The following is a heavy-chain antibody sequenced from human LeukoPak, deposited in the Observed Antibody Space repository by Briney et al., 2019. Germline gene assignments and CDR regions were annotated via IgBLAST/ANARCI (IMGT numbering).Heavy chain of an antibody. J-gene: IGHJ5*02. CDR1: GGSIITYY. V-gene: IGHV4-4*07. CDR2: IYTSGST. Sequence: KPSETLSLTCTVSGGSIITYYWNWIRQPAGKGLEWIGRIYTSGSTNYNPSLKSRVTMSVDTSKNQFSLKLSSVTAADTAVYYCARTAYDFTYYFDPWGQGTLVTVSS. D-gene: IGHD3-3*01. CDR3: ARTAYDFTYYFDP.